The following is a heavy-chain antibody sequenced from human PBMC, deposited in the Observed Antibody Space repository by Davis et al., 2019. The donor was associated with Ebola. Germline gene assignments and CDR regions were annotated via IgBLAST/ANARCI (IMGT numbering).Heavy chain of an antibody. CDR1: GFTFSSYA. D-gene: IGHD2-15*01. J-gene: IGHJ6*02. CDR2: IKTTSAFV. Sequence: GESLKISCAASGFTFSSYAMHWVRQAPGKGLEWVSSIKTTSAFVDYADSVKGRFTISRDNAKNSLYLQMNSLGAEDTAMYYCARDHWWGDLRDGMDVWGQGTLVTVSS. CDR3: ARDHWWGDLRDGMDV. V-gene: IGHV3-21*01.